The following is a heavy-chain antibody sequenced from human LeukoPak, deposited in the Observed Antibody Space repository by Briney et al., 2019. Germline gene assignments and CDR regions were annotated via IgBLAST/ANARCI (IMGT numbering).Heavy chain of an antibody. CDR3: ARGRGGYKRWFDP. V-gene: IGHV4-34*01. Sequence: TSETLSHTCAVYGGSFSGYYWSWIRQPPGKGLEWIGEINHSGSTNYNPSLKSRVTISVDTSKNQFSLKLSSVTAADTAVYYCARGRGGYKRWFDPWGQGTLVTVSS. CDR1: GGSFSGYY. J-gene: IGHJ5*02. D-gene: IGHD5-12*01. CDR2: INHSGST.